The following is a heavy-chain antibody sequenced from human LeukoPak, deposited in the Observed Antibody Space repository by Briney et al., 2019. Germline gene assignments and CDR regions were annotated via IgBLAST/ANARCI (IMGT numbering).Heavy chain of an antibody. J-gene: IGHJ5*02. CDR2: IYYSGST. Sequence: SETLSLTCTVSGGSVNSGNYYWSWTRQPPGKGLEWIGYIYYSGSTNYNPSLKSRVTISVDTSKNQFSLKLSSVTAADTAVYYCARGRVRFDPWGQGILVTVSS. CDR3: ARGRVRFDP. CDR1: GGSVNSGNYY. V-gene: IGHV4-61*01. D-gene: IGHD3-10*01.